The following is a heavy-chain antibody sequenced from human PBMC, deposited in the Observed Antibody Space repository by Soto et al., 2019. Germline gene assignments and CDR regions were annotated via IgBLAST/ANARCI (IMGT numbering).Heavy chain of an antibody. CDR2: IYYSGST. CDR3: ARHPRIYSGYEYWAWFDY. CDR1: GGSISSSSYY. D-gene: IGHD5-12*01. J-gene: IGHJ4*02. Sequence: SETLSLTCTVSGGSISSSSYYWGWIRQPPGKGLEWIGSIYYSGSTYYNPSLKSRVTISVDTSKNQFSLKLSSVTAADAAVYYCARHPRIYSGYEYWAWFDYWGQGTLVTVSS. V-gene: IGHV4-39*01.